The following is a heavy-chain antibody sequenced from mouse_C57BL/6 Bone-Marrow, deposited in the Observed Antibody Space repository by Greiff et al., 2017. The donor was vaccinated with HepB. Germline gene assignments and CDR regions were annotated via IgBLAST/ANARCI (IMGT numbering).Heavy chain of an antibody. Sequence: EVMLVESGGGLVQPGGSLKLSCAASGFTFSDYYMYWVRQTPEKRLEWVAYISNGGGSTYYPDTVKGRFTISRDNAKNTLYLQMSRLKSEDTAMYYCARHDSNYVGYFDVWGTGTTVTVSS. CDR2: ISNGGGST. V-gene: IGHV5-12*01. CDR1: GFTFSDYY. CDR3: ARHDSNYVGYFDV. J-gene: IGHJ1*03. D-gene: IGHD2-5*01.